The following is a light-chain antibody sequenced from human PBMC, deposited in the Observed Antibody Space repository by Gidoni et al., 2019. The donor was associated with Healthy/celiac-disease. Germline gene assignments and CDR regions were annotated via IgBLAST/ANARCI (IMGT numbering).Light chain of an antibody. CDR2: DAY. CDR3: QQYDNLPLT. Sequence: IQITHSPSSLSASVGDRVTITCQASQDISNYLNWYQQKPGKAPKLLIYDAYNLETGVTSRYSGSGSGTDFTFNISSLQPEDSETYYCQQYDNLPLTFGGGTKVEIK. J-gene: IGKJ4*01. CDR1: QDISNY. V-gene: IGKV1-33*01.